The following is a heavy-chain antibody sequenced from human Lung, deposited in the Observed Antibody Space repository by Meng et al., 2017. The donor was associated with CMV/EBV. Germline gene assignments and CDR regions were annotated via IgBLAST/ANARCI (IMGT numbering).Heavy chain of an antibody. D-gene: IGHD3-22*01. CDR1: GFTVSSYY. Sequence: GGSXRLXCAASGFTVSSYYMSWVRQAPGKGLEWVSVINSGGSTYYADSVKGRFTISRDNSKNTLYLQMNSLRAEDTAVYYCAYDPLLPGGGYYYYGMDVWGQGXTVTVSS. CDR3: AYDPLLPGGGYYYYGMDV. V-gene: IGHV3-53*01. CDR2: INSGGST. J-gene: IGHJ6*02.